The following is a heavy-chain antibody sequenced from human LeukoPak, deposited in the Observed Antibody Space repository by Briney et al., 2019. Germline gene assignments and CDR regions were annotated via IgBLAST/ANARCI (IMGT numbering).Heavy chain of an antibody. D-gene: IGHD7-27*01. CDR3: ARLNWGSGWYFDL. J-gene: IGHJ2*01. Sequence: GSLRLSCAASGFTFSSYSMNWIRQPPGKGLEWIGEINHSGSTNYNPSLKSRVTISVDTSKNQFSLKLSSVTAADTAVYYCARLNWGSGWYFDLWGRGTLVTVSS. V-gene: IGHV4-34*01. CDR2: INHSGST. CDR1: GFTFSSYS.